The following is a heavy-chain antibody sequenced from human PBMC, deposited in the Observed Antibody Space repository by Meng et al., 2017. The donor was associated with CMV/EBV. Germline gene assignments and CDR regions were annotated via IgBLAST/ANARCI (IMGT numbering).Heavy chain of an antibody. CDR2: IIPIFGTA. CDR1: GGTFSSYA. D-gene: IGHD3-3*01. V-gene: IGHV1-69*05. J-gene: IGHJ6*02. CDR3: ARGVRRVEWLLYEEGYYYGMDV. Sequence: SVKVSCKASGGTFSSYAISWVRQAPGQGLEWMGGIIPIFGTANYAQKFQGRVTITTDESTSTAYMELSSLRSEDTAVYYCARGVRRVEWLLYEEGYYYGMDVWGQGTTVTVSS.